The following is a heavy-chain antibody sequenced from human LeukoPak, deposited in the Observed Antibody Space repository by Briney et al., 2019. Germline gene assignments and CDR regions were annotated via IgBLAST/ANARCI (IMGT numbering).Heavy chain of an antibody. D-gene: IGHD2-2*02. V-gene: IGHV4-34*01. CDR1: GGSFSGYY. CDR3: ARGVTVVVPAAIHHWFDP. J-gene: IGHJ5*02. CDR2: INHSGST. Sequence: SETLSLTCAVYGGSFSGYYWSWIRQPPGKGLEWIGEINHSGSTNHNPSLKSRVTISVDTSKNQFSLKLSSVTAADTAVYYCARGVTVVVPAAIHHWFDPWGQGTLVTVSS.